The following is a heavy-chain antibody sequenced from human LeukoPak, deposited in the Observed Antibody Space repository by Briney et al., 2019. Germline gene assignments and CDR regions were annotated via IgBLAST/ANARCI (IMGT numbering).Heavy chain of an antibody. CDR3: AKDRIQMGSGAYRRSLGMDV. D-gene: IGHD3-10*01. CDR1: GPTFDDYA. J-gene: IGHJ6*04. Sequence: GGSLRLSCAASGPTFDDYAMHWVRQAPGKGLEWVPLITWDGGSTYYADSVKGRFTISRDNNKNSLYLQMDSLRPEDTALYYCAKDRIQMGSGAYRRSLGMDVWGKGTTVTVSS. V-gene: IGHV3-43D*04. CDR2: ITWDGGST.